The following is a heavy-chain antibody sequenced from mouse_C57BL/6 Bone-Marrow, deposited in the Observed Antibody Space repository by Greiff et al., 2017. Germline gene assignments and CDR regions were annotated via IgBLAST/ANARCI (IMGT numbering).Heavy chain of an antibody. V-gene: IGHV2-9-1*01. Sequence: VKLQESGPGLVAPSQSLSITCTVSGFSLTSYAISWVRQPPGKGLEWLGAIWTGGGTNYNSAPKSRLSISKDNSKSQVFLKMNSLPTDDTARYYCARNDYGRWGQGTTLTVSS. CDR1: GFSLTSYA. CDR2: IWTGGGT. CDR3: ARNDYGR. D-gene: IGHD1-1*01. J-gene: IGHJ2*01.